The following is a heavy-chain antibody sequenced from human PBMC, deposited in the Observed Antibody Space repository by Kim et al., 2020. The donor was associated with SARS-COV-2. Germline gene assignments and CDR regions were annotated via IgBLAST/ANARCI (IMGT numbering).Heavy chain of an antibody. CDR1: GFTFSSYT. CDR2: ISYDGSNK. D-gene: IGHD3-16*01. Sequence: GGSLRLSCAASGFTFSSYTMHWVRQAPGKGLEWVAVISYDGSNKYYADSVKGRFTISRDNSKNTLYLQMNSLRAEDTAVYYCARDRIGDGPLDYWGQGTLVTVSS. J-gene: IGHJ4*02. V-gene: IGHV3-30-3*01. CDR3: ARDRIGDGPLDY.